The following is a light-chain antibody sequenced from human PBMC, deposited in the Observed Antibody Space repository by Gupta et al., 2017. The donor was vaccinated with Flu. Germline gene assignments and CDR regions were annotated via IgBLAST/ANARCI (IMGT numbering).Light chain of an antibody. J-gene: IGKJ3*01. CDR2: GAS. V-gene: IGKV4-1*01. CDR3: HHYYTTPPA. Sequence: SLGERATINCKSSQSVLYSSNNKNYLAWYQQKPGQPPKLLIYGASTRESGVPDRFSGSGSGTDFTLTISALQAEDVAVYFCHHYYTTPPAFG. CDR1: QSVLYSSNNKNY.